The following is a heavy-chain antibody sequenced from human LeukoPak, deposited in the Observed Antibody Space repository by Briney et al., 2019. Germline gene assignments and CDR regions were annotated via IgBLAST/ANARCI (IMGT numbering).Heavy chain of an antibody. Sequence: AASVKVSCKASGGTFSSYAISWVRQAPGQGLEWMGGIIPIFGTANYAQKFQGRVTITADESTSTAYMELSSLRSEDTAVYYCARGETSRVVITAAFDIWGQGAMVTVSS. V-gene: IGHV1-69*13. CDR3: ARGETSRVVITAAFDI. CDR2: IIPIFGTA. D-gene: IGHD3-22*01. J-gene: IGHJ3*02. CDR1: GGTFSSYA.